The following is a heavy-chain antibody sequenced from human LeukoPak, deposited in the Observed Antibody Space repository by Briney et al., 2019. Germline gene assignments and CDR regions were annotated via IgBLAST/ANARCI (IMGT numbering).Heavy chain of an antibody. CDR2: IYYSGST. V-gene: IGHV4-59*01. J-gene: IGHJ4*02. CDR3: ARGGEAATAD. CDR1: GGSISTYY. D-gene: IGHD6-13*01. Sequence: SETLSLTCTVSGGSISTYYWTWIRQPPGKGLEWIGYIYYSGSTNYNPSLKSRVTISVDTSKNQFSLKLSSVTAADTAVYYCARGGEAATADWGRGILVTVSS.